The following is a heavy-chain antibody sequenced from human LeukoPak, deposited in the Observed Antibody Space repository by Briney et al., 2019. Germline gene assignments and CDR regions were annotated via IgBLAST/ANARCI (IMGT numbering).Heavy chain of an antibody. Sequence: SETLSLTCTVSGGSISSSSYYWSWIRQPSGKGLEWIGYIYYSGYTNYNPSLKSRVTISVDTSKNQFSLKLSSVTAADTAVYYCARTTMVRGTYYMDVWGKGTTVTISS. V-gene: IGHV4-61*01. D-gene: IGHD3-10*01. CDR1: GGSISSSSYY. J-gene: IGHJ6*03. CDR2: IYYSGYT. CDR3: ARTTMVRGTYYMDV.